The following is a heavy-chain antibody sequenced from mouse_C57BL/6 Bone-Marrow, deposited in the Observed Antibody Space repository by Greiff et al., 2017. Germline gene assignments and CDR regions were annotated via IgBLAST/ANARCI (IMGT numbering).Heavy chain of an antibody. J-gene: IGHJ2*01. V-gene: IGHV1-54*01. CDR2: INPGSGVT. Sequence: VQLQQSGAELVRPGTSVKVSCKASGYAFTNYLIEWVKQRPGQGLEWIGVINPGSGVTNYNEKFKGKATLTADKSSSTAYMQLSSLTSEDSAVYFCARHHPYFDYWGQGTTLTVSS. CDR1: GYAFTNYL. CDR3: ARHHPYFDY.